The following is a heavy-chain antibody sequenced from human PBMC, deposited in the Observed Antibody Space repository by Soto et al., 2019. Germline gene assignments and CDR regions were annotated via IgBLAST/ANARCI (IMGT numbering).Heavy chain of an antibody. D-gene: IGHD3-10*01. CDR1: GGTFSSYT. CDR3: AREYGSGSFDY. Sequence: ASVKVSCKASGGTFSSYTISWVRQAPGQGLEWMGWINPNSGGTNYAQKFQGWVTMTRDTSISTAYMELSRLRSGDTAVYYCAREYGSGSFDYWGQGTLVTVSS. V-gene: IGHV1-2*04. J-gene: IGHJ4*02. CDR2: INPNSGGT.